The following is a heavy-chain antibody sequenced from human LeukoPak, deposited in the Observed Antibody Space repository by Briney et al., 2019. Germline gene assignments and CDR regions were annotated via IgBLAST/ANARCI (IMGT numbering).Heavy chain of an antibody. Sequence: SETLSLTCMVSGGSISSYYWSWIRQPPGKGLEWIGYIYYSGSTNYNPSLQSRVTISVDTSKNQFSLKLSSVTAADTAVYYCARPIAVAGLGAFDIWGQGTMVTVSS. V-gene: IGHV4-59*01. CDR1: GGSISSYY. J-gene: IGHJ3*02. CDR3: ARPIAVAGLGAFDI. CDR2: IYYSGST. D-gene: IGHD6-19*01.